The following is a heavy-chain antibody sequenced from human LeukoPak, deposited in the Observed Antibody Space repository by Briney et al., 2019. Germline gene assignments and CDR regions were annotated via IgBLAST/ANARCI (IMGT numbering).Heavy chain of an antibody. CDR1: GFIFSNYG. D-gene: IGHD2/OR15-2a*01. J-gene: IGHJ4*02. CDR2: IWYDGSNK. V-gene: IGHV3-33*01. CDR3: AREGPRGNSQFDY. Sequence: GGSLRLSCAASGFIFSNYGMHWVRQAPGKGLEWVALIWYDGSNKYYTDSVKGRLAISRDNSKNTLYLQMNSLRAEDTAVYYCAREGPRGNSQFDYWGQGTLVTVSS.